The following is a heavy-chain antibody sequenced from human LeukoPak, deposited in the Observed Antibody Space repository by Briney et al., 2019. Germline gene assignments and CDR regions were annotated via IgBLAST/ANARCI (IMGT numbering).Heavy chain of an antibody. CDR1: GFTFRSFG. V-gene: IGHV3-48*03. D-gene: IGHD6-13*01. CDR2: ISSAGGNI. CDR3: AREDYSSSWSDY. J-gene: IGHJ4*02. Sequence: GGSLRLSCAASGFTFRSFGLSWFRQAPGKGLEWVSYISSAGGNINYADFVKGRFTISRDNAKNSLYLQMNSLRAEDTAVYYCAREDYSSSWSDYWGQGTLVTVSS.